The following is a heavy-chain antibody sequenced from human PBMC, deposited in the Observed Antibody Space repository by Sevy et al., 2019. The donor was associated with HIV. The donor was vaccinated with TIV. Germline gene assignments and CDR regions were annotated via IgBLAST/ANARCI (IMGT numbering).Heavy chain of an antibody. Sequence: GGSLRLSCAASRFTFSSYAMSWVRQAPGKGLEWVSAISGSGGSTYYADSVKGRFTISRDNSKNTLYLQMNSLRAEDTAVYYCAKDGKPVLLWFGESEGVRGTDYYYYMDVWGKGTTVTVSS. CDR2: ISGSGGST. D-gene: IGHD3-10*01. CDR1: RFTFSSYA. J-gene: IGHJ6*03. CDR3: AKDGKPVLLWFGESEGVRGTDYYYYMDV. V-gene: IGHV3-23*01.